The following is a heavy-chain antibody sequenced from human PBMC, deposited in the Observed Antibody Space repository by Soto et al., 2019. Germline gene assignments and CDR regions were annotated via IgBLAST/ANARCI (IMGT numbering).Heavy chain of an antibody. Sequence: EVQLLESGGGLVQPGGSLRLSCAASGFTFSSYAMSWVRQAPGKGLEWVSAISGSGGSTYYADSVKGRFTISRDNSKHTLYLQMNRLRDEDTGVYYCAKEGYSYGPSGRYWGQGTLVTVSS. V-gene: IGHV3-23*01. CDR3: AKEGYSYGPSGRY. D-gene: IGHD5-18*01. CDR1: GFTFSSYA. CDR2: ISGSGGST. J-gene: IGHJ4*02.